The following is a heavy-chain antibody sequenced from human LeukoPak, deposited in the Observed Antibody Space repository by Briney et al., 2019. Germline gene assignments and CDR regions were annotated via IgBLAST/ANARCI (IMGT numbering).Heavy chain of an antibody. Sequence: GGSLRLSCAASGFTFSDYYMSWIRQAPGKGLEWVAVIWYDGSNKYYADSVKGRFTISRDNSKNTLYLQMNSLRAEDTAVYYCARNTVTLDYWGQGTLVTVSS. J-gene: IGHJ4*02. CDR3: ARNTVTLDY. V-gene: IGHV3-33*08. CDR1: GFTFSDYY. CDR2: IWYDGSNK. D-gene: IGHD4-17*01.